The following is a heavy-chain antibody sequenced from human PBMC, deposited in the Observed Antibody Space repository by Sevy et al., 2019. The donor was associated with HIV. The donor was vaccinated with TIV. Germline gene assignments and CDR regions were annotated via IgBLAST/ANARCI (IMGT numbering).Heavy chain of an antibody. Sequence: GGSLRLSCAASGFIFNNYDMYWIRQAPGKGLEWVATVSYDGADKNYADIVKGRFTISRGSFRSMLYIQMSRLRPEDTGVYFWAKDMVDCGGGTCYCGGVSPFESWGQGTLVTVSS. CDR1: GFIFNNYD. CDR2: VSYDGADK. J-gene: IGHJ4*02. V-gene: IGHV3-30*18. D-gene: IGHD2-15*01. CDR3: AKDMVDCGGGTCYCGGVSPFES.